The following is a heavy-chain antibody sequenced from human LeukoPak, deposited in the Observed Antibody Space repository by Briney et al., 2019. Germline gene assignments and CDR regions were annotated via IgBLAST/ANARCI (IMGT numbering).Heavy chain of an antibody. CDR3: ARDADFWSGFGWFDP. CDR1: GYSFTGYY. V-gene: IGHV1-2*02. CDR2: INPNSGGT. D-gene: IGHD3-3*01. J-gene: IGHJ5*02. Sequence: ASVKVSCKASGYSFTGYYMHWVRQAPGQGLEWMGWINPNSGGTNYAQKFQGRVTMTRDTSISTAYMELSRLRSDDTAVYYCARDADFWSGFGWFDPWGQGTLVTVSS.